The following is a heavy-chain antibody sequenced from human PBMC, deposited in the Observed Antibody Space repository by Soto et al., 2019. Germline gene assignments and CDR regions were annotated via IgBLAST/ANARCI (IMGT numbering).Heavy chain of an antibody. CDR3: AKEQAPTIAGRRGFDY. V-gene: IGHV3-23*01. J-gene: IGHJ4*02. CDR1: GFTFNSFA. D-gene: IGHD6-6*01. CDR2: ITGSGGTT. Sequence: EVQLLESGGGFVQPGGSLRLSCAASGFTFNSFAMSWVRQAPGKGLEWVSGITGSGGTTYYADSVKVRFTISRDNYMNTLYLQMHILRAEDTALYYCAKEQAPTIAGRRGFDYWGQGALGTVAS.